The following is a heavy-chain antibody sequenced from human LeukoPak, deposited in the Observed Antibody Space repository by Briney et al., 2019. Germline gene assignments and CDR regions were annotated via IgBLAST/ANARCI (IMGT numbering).Heavy chain of an antibody. CDR1: GFTFDDYA. CDR2: IAWNSGRM. Sequence: GRSLRLSCIASGFTFDDYAMHWVRQAPGKGLEWVSGIAWNSGRMDYADSVKGRFTISRDNAKNSLYLQMSSLRVEDTAVYYCAYQLLPNWGQGTPVTVSS. D-gene: IGHD2-15*01. CDR3: AYQLLPN. J-gene: IGHJ4*02. V-gene: IGHV3-9*01.